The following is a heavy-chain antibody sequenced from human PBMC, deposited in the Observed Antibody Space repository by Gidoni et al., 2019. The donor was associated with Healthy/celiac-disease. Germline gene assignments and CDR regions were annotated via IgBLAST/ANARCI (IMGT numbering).Heavy chain of an antibody. CDR2: IYPGDSDT. CDR1: GYSFTSYW. J-gene: IGHJ5*02. Sequence: EVQLVQFGAEVKKPGESLKISCKGSGYSFTSYWIGWVRQMPGKGLEWMGIIYPGDSDTRYSPSFQGQVTISADKSISTAYLQWSSLKASDTAMYYCARQGRLAAAGRGNWFDPWGQGTLVTVSS. V-gene: IGHV5-51*01. CDR3: ARQGRLAAAGRGNWFDP. D-gene: IGHD6-13*01.